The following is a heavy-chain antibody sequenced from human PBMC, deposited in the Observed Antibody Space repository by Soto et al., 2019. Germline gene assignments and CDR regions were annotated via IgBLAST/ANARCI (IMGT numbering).Heavy chain of an antibody. Sequence: LRLSCAAPGFTFSDYYMSWIRQAPGKGLEWVSYISSSGSTIYYADSVKGRFTISRDNAKNSLYLQMNSLRAEDTAVYYCARDERDYGDYVNWGQGTLVTVSS. CDR1: GFTFSDYY. D-gene: IGHD4-17*01. CDR2: ISSSGSTI. CDR3: ARDERDYGDYVN. V-gene: IGHV3-11*01. J-gene: IGHJ4*02.